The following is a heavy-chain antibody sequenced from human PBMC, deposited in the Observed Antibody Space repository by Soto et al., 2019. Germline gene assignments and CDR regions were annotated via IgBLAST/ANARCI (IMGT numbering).Heavy chain of an antibody. Sequence: SETLSLTCAVYGGSFSGYYWSWIRQPPGKGLEWIGEINHRGNTNYNPSLKSRVTISVDKSRNQFSLKLNSVTAADTAVYFCARLEGLATISYYFDFWGPGALVTVS. CDR3: ARLEGLATISYYFDF. CDR2: INHRGNT. J-gene: IGHJ4*02. V-gene: IGHV4-34*01. D-gene: IGHD3-9*01. CDR1: GGSFSGYY.